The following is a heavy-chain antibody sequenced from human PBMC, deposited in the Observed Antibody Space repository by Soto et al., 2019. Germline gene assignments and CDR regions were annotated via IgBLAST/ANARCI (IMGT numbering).Heavy chain of an antibody. V-gene: IGHV4-31*03. Sequence: SETLSLTCTVSGGSISSGGYYWSWIRQHPGKGLEWIGYIYYSGSTYYNPSLKSRVTISVDTSKNQFSLKLSSVTAADTAVYYCASSIVVVPAAILGAFDIWGQGTMVTVSS. CDR2: IYYSGST. D-gene: IGHD2-2*01. J-gene: IGHJ3*02. CDR3: ASSIVVVPAAILGAFDI. CDR1: GGSISSGGYY.